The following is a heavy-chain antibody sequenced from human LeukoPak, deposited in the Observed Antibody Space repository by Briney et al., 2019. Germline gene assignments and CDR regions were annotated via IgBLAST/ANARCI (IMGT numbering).Heavy chain of an antibody. J-gene: IGHJ6*03. V-gene: IGHV3-11*04. CDR1: GFTFSDYY. CDR3: ARAGSSGFYYYYYMDV. CDR2: ISSSGSTI. Sequence: GGSLRLSCAASGFTFSDYYMSWIRQAPGKGLEWVSYISSSGSTIYYADSVKGRFTISRDNAKNSLYLQMNSLRAEDTAVYYCARAGSSGFYYYYYMDVWGKGTTVTVSS. D-gene: IGHD6-19*01.